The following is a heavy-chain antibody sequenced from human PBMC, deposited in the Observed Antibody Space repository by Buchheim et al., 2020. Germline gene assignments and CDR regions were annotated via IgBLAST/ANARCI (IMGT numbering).Heavy chain of an antibody. J-gene: IGHJ4*02. CDR3: ASLSKDF. Sequence: QVQLQESGPGLVKPSGTLSLTCAVSGGSISSSDWWNWVRQPPGKGLEWVGEVSESGNTHYLPSLKSRVTMSVDQSLNQFSPNLHSVTAADTAVYYCASLSKDFWGQGTL. CDR1: GGSISSSDW. V-gene: IGHV4-4*02. CDR2: VSESGNT.